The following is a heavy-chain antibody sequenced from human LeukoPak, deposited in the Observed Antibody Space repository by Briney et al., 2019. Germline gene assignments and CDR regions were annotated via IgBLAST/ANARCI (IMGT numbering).Heavy chain of an antibody. Sequence: PSETLSLTCAVYGGSFSAYYWSWIRQPPGKGLEWIGEINHSGSTNYSPSLKSRVTISIDASKNQFSLKLTSVTAADTAVYYCARGRAAAGNDYWGQGTLVTVSS. D-gene: IGHD6-13*01. CDR3: ARGRAAAGNDY. V-gene: IGHV4-34*01. CDR1: GGSFSAYY. J-gene: IGHJ4*02. CDR2: INHSGST.